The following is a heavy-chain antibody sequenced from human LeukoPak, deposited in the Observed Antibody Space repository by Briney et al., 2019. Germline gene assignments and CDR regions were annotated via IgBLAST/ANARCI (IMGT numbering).Heavy chain of an antibody. CDR2: ISAYNGNT. V-gene: IGHV1-18*01. Sequence: ASVKVSCKASGYTFTSYGISWVRQAPGQGLEWMGWISAYNGNTNYAQKLQGRVTMTTDTSTSTAYMELRSLRSDDTAVYYCARDNLGSEPLLWLGENAKRFFDYWGQGTLVTVSS. CDR3: ARDNLGSEPLLWLGENAKRFFDY. CDR1: GYTFTSYG. J-gene: IGHJ4*02. D-gene: IGHD3-10*01.